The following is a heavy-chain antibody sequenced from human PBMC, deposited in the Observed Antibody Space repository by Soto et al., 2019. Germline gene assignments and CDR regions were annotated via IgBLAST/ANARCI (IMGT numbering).Heavy chain of an antibody. D-gene: IGHD6-13*01. CDR3: ARDLTTATGAFDY. V-gene: IGHV3-21*01. Sequence: EVQLVESGGGLVKPGGSLRLSCAASGFSLSTYSMNWVRQAPGKGLEWVSSISSSSNNIYYADSVKGRFTISRDNAKNSLFLQVNSLRDEDTAVYFCARDLTTATGAFDYWGQGTLDTVSS. CDR2: ISSSSNNI. J-gene: IGHJ4*02. CDR1: GFSLSTYS.